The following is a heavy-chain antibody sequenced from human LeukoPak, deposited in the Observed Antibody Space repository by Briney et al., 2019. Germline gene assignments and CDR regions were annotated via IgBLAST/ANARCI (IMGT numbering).Heavy chain of an antibody. CDR3: ARRRSGDIVVVPAAMARIDY. CDR1: GGSISSGSYY. CDR2: IYTSGST. J-gene: IGHJ4*02. Sequence: PSQTLSLTCTVSGGSISSGSYYWRWLRQPAGTGLEWIGRIYTSGSTNYNPSLKSRVTISVDTSKNQFSLKLSSVTAADTAVYYCARRRSGDIVVVPAAMARIDYWGQGTLVTVSS. D-gene: IGHD2-2*01. V-gene: IGHV4-61*02.